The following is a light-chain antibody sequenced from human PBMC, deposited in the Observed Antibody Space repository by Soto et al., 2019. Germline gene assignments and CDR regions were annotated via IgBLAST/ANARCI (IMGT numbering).Light chain of an antibody. J-gene: IGKJ1*01. Sequence: DIQMTQSPSTLSASVGDGVTITCRASQNINNWLAWYQQKPGKAPNLLIYATSSLQSGVPSRFSGSGSGTDFTLTISCLQSEDFATYYCQQYYSFPLTFGQGTKVDIK. V-gene: IGKV1-5*01. CDR3: QQYYSFPLT. CDR1: QNINNW. CDR2: ATS.